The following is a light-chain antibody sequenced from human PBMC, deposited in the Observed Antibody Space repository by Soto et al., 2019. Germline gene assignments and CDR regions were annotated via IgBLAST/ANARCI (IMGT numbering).Light chain of an antibody. CDR3: AAWDDSLNGYV. J-gene: IGLJ1*01. Sequence: QSVLTQPPSASGTPGQRVTISCSGSSSNIGSNTVNWYQQLPGTAPKLLIYTNNQWPSGVPDRFSGSKSGTSASLAISWLQSEDEADYYCAAWDDSLNGYVFGTGTKVTVL. CDR2: TNN. V-gene: IGLV1-44*01. CDR1: SSNIGSNT.